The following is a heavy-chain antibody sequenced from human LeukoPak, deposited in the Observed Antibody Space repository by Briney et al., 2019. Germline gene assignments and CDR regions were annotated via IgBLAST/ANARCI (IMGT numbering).Heavy chain of an antibody. V-gene: IGHV3-23*01. CDR3: ARGRGRAVAAKGDAFDI. CDR2: ISTSDGST. D-gene: IGHD6-19*01. J-gene: IGHJ3*02. CDR1: GFTFSNSA. Sequence: GGSLRVSCAASGFTFSNSAMGWVRQAPGKGLEWVSAISTSDGSTYYADAVKGRFTISRDNSKNTLYLQMNSLRAEGTAVYYCARGRGRAVAAKGDAFDIWGQGTMVTVSS.